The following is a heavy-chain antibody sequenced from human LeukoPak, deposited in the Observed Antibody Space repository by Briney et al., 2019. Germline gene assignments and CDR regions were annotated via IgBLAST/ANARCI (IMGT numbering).Heavy chain of an antibody. Sequence: PSETLSHTCAVTGYSISSSNWWGWIRQPPGKGLEWIGYIYYSGSTYYNPSLKSRVTMSVDTSKNQFSLKLSSVTAVDTAVYYCARRSGYHDAFDIWGQGTMVTVSS. CDR2: IYYSGST. CDR1: GYSISSSNW. V-gene: IGHV4-28*01. J-gene: IGHJ3*02. D-gene: IGHD3-22*01. CDR3: ARRSGYHDAFDI.